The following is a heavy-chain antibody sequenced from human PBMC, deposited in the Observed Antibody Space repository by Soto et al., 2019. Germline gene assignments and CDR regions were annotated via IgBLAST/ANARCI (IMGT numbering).Heavy chain of an antibody. CDR1: GYTFTAYY. Sequence: QVQLVQSGAEVKKPGASVKVSCKASGYTFTAYYIQWVRQAPGQGLEFMGWINPKSGGTNYAQNFQGRVTMTKDTXIXTXXXXXXXXRFXDTAVYYCATLVAAAHTFDYWGQGTLV. J-gene: IGHJ4*02. CDR2: INPKSGGT. D-gene: IGHD6-13*01. V-gene: IGHV1-2*02. CDR3: ATLVAAAHTFDY.